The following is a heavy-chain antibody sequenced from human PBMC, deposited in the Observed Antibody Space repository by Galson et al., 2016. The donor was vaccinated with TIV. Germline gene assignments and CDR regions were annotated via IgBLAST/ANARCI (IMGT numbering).Heavy chain of an antibody. CDR3: ARAAPDQHFDY. CDR2: INPDGGDT. Sequence: SVKVSCKASGYTFSHYYMHWVRQAPGEGLEWMGIINPDGGDTNYTQKFQGRVIMTRAMSTTTVYMELSSLRSEDTAIYFCARAAPDQHFDYWGQGSLVTVSS. J-gene: IGHJ4*02. V-gene: IGHV1-46*01. CDR1: GYTFSHYY.